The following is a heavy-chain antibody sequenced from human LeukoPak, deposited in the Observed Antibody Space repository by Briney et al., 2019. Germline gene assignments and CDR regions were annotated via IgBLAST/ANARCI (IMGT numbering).Heavy chain of an antibody. Sequence: ASVKVSCKASGYTFTSYGISWVRQAPGQGLEWMGWISAYNGNTNYAQKFQGRVTMTEDTSTDTAYMELSSLRSEDTAVYYCATTYSSSGRWFDPWGQGTLVTVSS. V-gene: IGHV1-18*04. CDR3: ATTYSSSGRWFDP. J-gene: IGHJ5*02. CDR1: GYTFTSYG. CDR2: ISAYNGNT. D-gene: IGHD6-6*01.